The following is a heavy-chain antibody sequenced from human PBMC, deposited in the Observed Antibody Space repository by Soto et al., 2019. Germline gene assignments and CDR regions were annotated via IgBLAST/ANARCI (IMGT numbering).Heavy chain of an antibody. CDR3: AKGTIFGVVIIPAEYFQH. CDR2: ISGSGGST. V-gene: IGHV3-23*01. J-gene: IGHJ1*01. D-gene: IGHD3-3*01. CDR1: GFTFSSYA. Sequence: GGSLRLSCAASGFTFSSYAMSWVRQAPGKGLEWVSAISGSGGSTYYADSVKGRFTISRDNSKNTLYLQMNSLRAEDTAVYYCAKGTIFGVVIIPAEYFQHWGQGTLVTVSS.